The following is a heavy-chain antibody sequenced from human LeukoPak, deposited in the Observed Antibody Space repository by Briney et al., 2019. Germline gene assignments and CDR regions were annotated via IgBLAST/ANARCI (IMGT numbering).Heavy chain of an antibody. CDR1: GYTFTSYG. CDR2: ISAYNGNT. V-gene: IGHV1-18*01. D-gene: IGHD6-13*01. CDR3: ARDLLGYSSPDY. J-gene: IGHJ4*02. Sequence: ASVKVSCKASGYTFTSYGISWVRQAPGQGLEWMGWISAYNGNTNYAQKLQGRVTMTTDTSTSTAYMELKSLRSDDTAVYYCARDLLGYSSPDYWGQGTLVTVSS.